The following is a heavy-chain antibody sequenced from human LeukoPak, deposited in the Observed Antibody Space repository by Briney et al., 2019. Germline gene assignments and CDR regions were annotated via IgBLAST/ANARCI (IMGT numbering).Heavy chain of an antibody. CDR1: GFTFSSYA. CDR3: ANLRYFDWLQKSTFDY. D-gene: IGHD3-9*01. J-gene: IGHJ4*02. V-gene: IGHV3-23*01. CDR2: ISGSGGST. Sequence: GGSLRLSCAASGFTFSSYAMSWVRQAPGKGLEWVSAISGSGGSTYYADSVKGRFTISRGNSKNTLYLQMNSLRAEDTAVYYSANLRYFDWLQKSTFDYWGQGTLVTVSS.